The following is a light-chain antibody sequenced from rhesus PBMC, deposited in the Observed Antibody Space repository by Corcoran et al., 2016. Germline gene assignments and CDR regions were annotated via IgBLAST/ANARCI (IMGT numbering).Light chain of an antibody. Sequence: DIQMTQSPSSLSASVGDTVTITCRASQGISSYLNWFQQKPGKAPKLLIYAASRLESGCPSRFSGSGSGTDFTLTISSLQPEDFAVFYCLQHNSYPPTFGPGTKLDIK. CDR3: LQHNSYPPT. V-gene: IGKV1-28*03. J-gene: IGKJ3*01. CDR2: AAS. CDR1: QGISSY.